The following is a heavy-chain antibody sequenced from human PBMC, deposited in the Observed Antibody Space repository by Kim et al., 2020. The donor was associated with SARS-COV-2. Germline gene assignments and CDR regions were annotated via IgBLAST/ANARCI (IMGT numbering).Heavy chain of an antibody. D-gene: IGHD6-13*01. V-gene: IGHV3-21*01. Sequence: PDSVKGRVSISRDNAKNSLYVQVNSLRAEATAVYYCARPQNSSLIVGMDVWGQGTTVTVSS. J-gene: IGHJ6*02. CDR3: ARPQNSSLIVGMDV.